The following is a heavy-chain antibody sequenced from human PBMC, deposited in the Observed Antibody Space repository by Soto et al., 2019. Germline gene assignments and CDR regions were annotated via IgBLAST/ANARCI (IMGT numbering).Heavy chain of an antibody. D-gene: IGHD3-10*01. J-gene: IGHJ4*02. CDR3: ARSDYYGSGSDIFDY. CDR1: GGSISSYY. V-gene: IGHV4-59*08. CDR2: IYYSGSS. Sequence: QVQLQESGPGLVKPSETLSLTCTVSGGSISSYYWSWIRQPPGKGLEWIGYIYYSGSSNYNPSLTRRATISVATPKTQLSLKLSSVAAADTTVHYWARSDYYGSGSDIFDYWGQGTLVTVSS.